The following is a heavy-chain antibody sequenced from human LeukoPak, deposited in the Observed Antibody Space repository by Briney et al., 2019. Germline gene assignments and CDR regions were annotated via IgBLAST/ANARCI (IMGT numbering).Heavy chain of an antibody. CDR3: AKGSYYDSSGSFYFDY. Sequence: GGSLRLSCAASGFTFSSYAMSWVRQAPGKGLEWVSGISGSGDNTYYADSVKGRFTISSDNSKNTLYVQVNSLGTEDTAAYYCAKGSYYDSSGSFYFDYWGQGTLVTVSS. J-gene: IGHJ4*02. CDR2: ISGSGDNT. CDR1: GFTFSSYA. V-gene: IGHV3-23*01. D-gene: IGHD3-22*01.